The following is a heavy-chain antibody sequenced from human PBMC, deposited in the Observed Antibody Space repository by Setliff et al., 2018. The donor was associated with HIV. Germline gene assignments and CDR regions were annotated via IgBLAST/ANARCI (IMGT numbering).Heavy chain of an antibody. D-gene: IGHD2-21*02. Sequence: SETLSLTCTVSGGSISSSNYYWSWIRQPPGKGLEWIGELNYVGVTNHNPSLKSRVTISVDASKRQWSLKLNSVTAADTAVYYCATTECRGADCPQMYDYWGQGILVTVSS. CDR2: LNYVGVT. V-gene: IGHV4-39*07. J-gene: IGHJ4*02. CDR1: GGSISSSNYY. CDR3: ATTECRGADCPQMYDY.